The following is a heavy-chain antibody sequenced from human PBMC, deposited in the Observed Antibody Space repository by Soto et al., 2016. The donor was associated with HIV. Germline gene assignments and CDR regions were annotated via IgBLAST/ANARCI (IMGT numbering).Heavy chain of an antibody. D-gene: IGHD6-19*01. Sequence: QVQLVQSGAEVKKPGSSVKVSCKASGGTFSSYTISWVRQAPGQGLEWMGWISPYNGNTNYAQKFLGRVTMTTDTSTSTAYMELRSLRSDDTAVFYCGRDQYSGWYERAANWLDPWGQGTLVTVSS. J-gene: IGHJ5*02. CDR1: GGTFSSYT. CDR3: GRDQYSGWYERAANWLDP. V-gene: IGHV1-18*01. CDR2: ISPYNGNT.